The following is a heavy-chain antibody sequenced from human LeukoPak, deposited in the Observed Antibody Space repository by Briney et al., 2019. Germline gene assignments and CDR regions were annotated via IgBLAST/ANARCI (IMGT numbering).Heavy chain of an antibody. J-gene: IGHJ3*02. D-gene: IGHD2-15*01. CDR2: INHSGST. V-gene: IGHV4-34*01. CDR1: GGSFSGYY. CDR3: AREDIVVVVAAPGGFDI. Sequence: SETLSLTCAVYGGSFSGYYWSWIRQPPGKGLQWIGEINHSGSTNYNPSLKSRVTISVDTSKNQLSLKLSSVSAADTAVYYCAREDIVVVVAAPGGFDIWGQGTMVTVSS.